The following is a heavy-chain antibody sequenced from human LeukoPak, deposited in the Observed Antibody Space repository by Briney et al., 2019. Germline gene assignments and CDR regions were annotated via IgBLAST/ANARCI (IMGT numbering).Heavy chain of an antibody. CDR1: GFTFSSYA. Sequence: SLRLSCAASGFTFSSYAMHWVRQAPGKGLEWVAIISDDGSNEYYADSVKGRFTISRDNSKNTLYLQMNSLRAEDTAVYYCARSSDLNYYYYMDVWGKGTTVTVSS. V-gene: IGHV3-30-3*01. D-gene: IGHD3-10*01. J-gene: IGHJ6*03. CDR2: ISDDGSNE. CDR3: ARSSDLNYYYYMDV.